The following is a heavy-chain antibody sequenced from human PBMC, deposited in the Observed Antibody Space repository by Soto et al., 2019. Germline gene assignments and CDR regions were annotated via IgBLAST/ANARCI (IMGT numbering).Heavy chain of an antibody. J-gene: IGHJ4*02. V-gene: IGHV4-59*01. D-gene: IGHD3-22*01. CDR1: GGSISSYY. Sequence: SETLSLTCTVSGGSISSYYWSWIRQPPGKGLGWIGYIYYSGSTNYNPSLKSRVTISVDTSKNQFSLKLSSVTAADTAVYYCARVSPLTYYYDSSGYYHVYFDYWGQGTLVTVSS. CDR2: IYYSGST. CDR3: ARVSPLTYYYDSSGYYHVYFDY.